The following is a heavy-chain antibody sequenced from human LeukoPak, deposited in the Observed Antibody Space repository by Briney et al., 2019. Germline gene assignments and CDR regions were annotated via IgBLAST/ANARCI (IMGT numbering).Heavy chain of an antibody. V-gene: IGHV3-21*01. CDR3: ARDIYYDSSGYPTGVLDY. CDR2: ISSSSNYI. Sequence: GGSLRLSCAASGFTFSSYSMNWVRRAPGKGLEWVSSISSSSNYIYYADSLKGRFTISRDNAKNSLYLQMHSLRAEDTAVYYCARDIYYDSSGYPTGVLDYWGQGTLVTVSS. CDR1: GFTFSSYS. D-gene: IGHD3-22*01. J-gene: IGHJ4*02.